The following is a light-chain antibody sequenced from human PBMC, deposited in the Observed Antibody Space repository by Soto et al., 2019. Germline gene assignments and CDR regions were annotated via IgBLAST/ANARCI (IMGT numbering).Light chain of an antibody. J-gene: IGLJ1*01. Sequence: QSVLTQPASVSGSPGQSITISCTGTTRDVGGYNYVSWHQQHPGKAPKLMIYDVINRPSGVSNRFSGSKSDNTASLTISGLQAEDEADYYCTSYTSSGTHVFGSGTKLTVL. CDR3: TSYTSSGTHV. V-gene: IGLV2-14*01. CDR2: DVI. CDR1: TRDVGGYNY.